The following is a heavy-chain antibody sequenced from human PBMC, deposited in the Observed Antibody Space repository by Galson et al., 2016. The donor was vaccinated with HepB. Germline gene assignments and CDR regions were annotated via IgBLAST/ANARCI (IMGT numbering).Heavy chain of an antibody. CDR1: GGSMSDYY. J-gene: IGHJ3*02. D-gene: IGHD3-10*01. Sequence: SETLSLTCTVSGGSMSDYYWNWIRQPAGKGLQWIGRIYSSGSTNYNPSLKSRVTMSLDTSKKQFFLRLSSVTAADTAVYYCARLRGDGFDIWGQGTMVIVSS. CDR2: IYSSGST. V-gene: IGHV4-4*07. CDR3: ARLRGDGFDI.